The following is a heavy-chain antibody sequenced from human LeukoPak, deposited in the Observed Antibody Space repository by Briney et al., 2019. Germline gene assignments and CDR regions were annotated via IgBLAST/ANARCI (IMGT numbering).Heavy chain of an antibody. CDR3: ARVTLWDSTLKGAFDT. V-gene: IGHV4-59*02. D-gene: IGHD4-23*01. CDR2: IYYRGST. Sequence: SETLSLTCTVSGGSVSSDYWSWIRQPPGKGLEWIGYIYYRGSTTYNPSLKSRVTISADTSKNQCSLKVNSLNAADTAVYFCARVTLWDSTLKGAFDTWGQGTLVTVSS. J-gene: IGHJ3*02. CDR1: GGSVSSDY.